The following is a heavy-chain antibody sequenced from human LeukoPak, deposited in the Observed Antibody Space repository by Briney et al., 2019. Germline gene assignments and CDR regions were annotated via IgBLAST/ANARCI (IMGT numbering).Heavy chain of an antibody. J-gene: IGHJ4*02. Sequence: GGSLRLSCAASGFTFSSYSMNWVRQAPGKGLEWVSSISSSSSYIYYADSVKGRFTISRDNAKNSLYLQMNSLRAEDTAVYYYASVSGYDPRALFDYWGQGTLVTVSS. CDR1: GFTFSSYS. V-gene: IGHV3-21*01. D-gene: IGHD5-12*01. CDR3: ASVSGYDPRALFDY. CDR2: ISSSSSYI.